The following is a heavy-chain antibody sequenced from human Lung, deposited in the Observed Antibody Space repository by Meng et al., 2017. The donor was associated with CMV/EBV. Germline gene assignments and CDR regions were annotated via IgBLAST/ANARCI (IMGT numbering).Heavy chain of an antibody. CDR3: AREHPFSSVLDY. CDR2: IIPILGIA. J-gene: IGHJ4*02. CDR1: GGTFSSYA. V-gene: IGHV1-69*10. D-gene: IGHD6-19*01. Sequence: SVKVSCKASGGTFSSYAISWVRQAPGQGLEWMGGIIPILGIANYAQKFQGRVTITADKSTSTAYMELSSLRSEDTAVYYCAREHPFSSVLDYWGQGTLVTVSS.